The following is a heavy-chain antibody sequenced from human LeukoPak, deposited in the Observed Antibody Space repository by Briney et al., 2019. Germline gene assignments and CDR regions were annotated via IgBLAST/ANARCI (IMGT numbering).Heavy chain of an antibody. V-gene: IGHV3-7*01. Sequence: PGGSLRLSCAASGFTFSSYWMSWVRQAAGKGLEWVAHIKQNGVEKYYVDSVKGRFTISRDDTKNSLFLQMNSLGAEDTAVYYCARYGSNWNFDYWGQGTLVTVSS. CDR3: ARYGSNWNFDY. CDR1: GFTFSSYW. J-gene: IGHJ4*02. D-gene: IGHD6-13*01. CDR2: IKQNGVEK.